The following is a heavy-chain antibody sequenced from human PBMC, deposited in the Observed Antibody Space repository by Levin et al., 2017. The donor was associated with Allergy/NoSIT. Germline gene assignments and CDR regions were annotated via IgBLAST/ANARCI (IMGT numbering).Heavy chain of an antibody. Sequence: GGSLRLSCAASGFTVSSNFMSWVRQAPGKGLELVSLIYSDGSTYYADSVKGRFTISRDNSKNTLFLQMNSLRAEDTAVYYCASTGPIAVAGKIFDYWGQGTLVTVSS. CDR1: GFTVSSNF. D-gene: IGHD6-19*01. CDR2: IYSDGST. CDR3: ASTGPIAVAGKIFDY. V-gene: IGHV3-53*01. J-gene: IGHJ4*02.